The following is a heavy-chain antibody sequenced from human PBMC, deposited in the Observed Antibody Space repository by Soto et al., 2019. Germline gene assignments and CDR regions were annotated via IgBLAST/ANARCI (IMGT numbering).Heavy chain of an antibody. CDR1: GFTFSDYY. Sequence: PGGSLRLSCAASGFTFSDYYMSWIRQAPGKGLEWVSYISSSGSTIYYADSVKGRLTISRDNTKNSLYLQMNSLRAEDTAVYYCARDRSRHYFDYWGQGTLVTVSS. D-gene: IGHD2-2*01. CDR3: ARDRSRHYFDY. V-gene: IGHV3-11*01. CDR2: ISSSGSTI. J-gene: IGHJ4*02.